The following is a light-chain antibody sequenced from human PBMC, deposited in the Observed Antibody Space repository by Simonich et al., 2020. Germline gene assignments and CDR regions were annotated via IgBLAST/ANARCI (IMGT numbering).Light chain of an antibody. V-gene: IGLV2-18*02. CDR2: EVS. CDR1: SSDVGSYNR. CDR3: SSYTSSSTWV. Sequence: QSALTQPPSVSGSPGQSVTISCTGTSSDVGSYNRVSWDQQPPGTAPQLMIYEVSNRPSGVPDRFSGSKSGNTASLTISGLQAEDEADYYCSSYTSSSTWVFGGGTKLTVL. J-gene: IGLJ3*02.